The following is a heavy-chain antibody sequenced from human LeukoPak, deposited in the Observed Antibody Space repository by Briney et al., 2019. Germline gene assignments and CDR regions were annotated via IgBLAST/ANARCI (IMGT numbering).Heavy chain of an antibody. Sequence: GGSLRLSCAASVSGFTFSNAWMSWVRQGPGKGLEWVGRIKRKTNGGAADYGAPVKGRIANSRDDSKNTLYLQMNSLKTEDTAVYYCTTAFFGCTSTSCYEAYYYYGMDVWGKGTTVTVSS. CDR1: GFTFSNAW. V-gene: IGHV3-15*01. J-gene: IGHJ6*04. CDR3: TTAFFGCTSTSCYEAYYYYGMDV. CDR2: IKRKTNGGAA. D-gene: IGHD2-2*01.